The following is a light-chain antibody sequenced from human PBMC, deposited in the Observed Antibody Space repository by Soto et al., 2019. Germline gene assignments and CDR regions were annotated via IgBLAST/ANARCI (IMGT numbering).Light chain of an antibody. V-gene: IGKV1-5*01. CDR1: QFISTW. J-gene: IGKJ1*01. CDR3: QQHGSSSWT. Sequence: DIQMTQSPSTLSASVGDRVTITCRANQFISTWVAWFQQKPGKAPRLLIHEASALESGVPSRFSGSGSGTEFTLSISSLQRDDFATYYCQQHGSSSWTFGQGTKVDIK. CDR2: EAS.